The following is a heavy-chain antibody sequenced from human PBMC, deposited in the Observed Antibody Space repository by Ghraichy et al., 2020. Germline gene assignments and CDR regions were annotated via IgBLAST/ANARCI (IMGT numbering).Heavy chain of an antibody. J-gene: IGHJ4*02. CDR1: GFTFSSYA. D-gene: IGHD2-2*02. V-gene: IGHV3-23*01. CDR3: AKDRRCSSTSCYSKFDY. CDR2: ISGSGGST. Sequence: GGSLRLSCAASGFTFSSYAMSWVRQAPGKGLEWVSAISGSGGSTYYADSVKGRFTISRDNSKNTLYLQMNSLRAEDTAVYYCAKDRRCSSTSCYSKFDYWGQGTLVTVSS.